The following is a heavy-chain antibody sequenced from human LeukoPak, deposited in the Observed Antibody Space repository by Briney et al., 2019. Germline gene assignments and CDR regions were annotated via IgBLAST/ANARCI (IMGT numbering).Heavy chain of an antibody. Sequence: GGSLRLSCAASGFTFSTYSMNWVRQAPGRGLEWVSSISSSSTYIYYPDSVKGRFTISRDNAKNSLYLQMNSLRAEDTAVYYCARDLAWDAFDIWGQGTMVTVSS. CDR3: ARDLAWDAFDI. J-gene: IGHJ3*02. CDR2: ISSSSTYI. CDR1: GFTFSTYS. V-gene: IGHV3-21*01.